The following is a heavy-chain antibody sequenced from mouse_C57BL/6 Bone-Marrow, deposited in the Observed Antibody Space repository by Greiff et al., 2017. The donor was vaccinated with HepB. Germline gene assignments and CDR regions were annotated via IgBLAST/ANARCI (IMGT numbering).Heavy chain of an antibody. Sequence: QVQLQQPGAELVKPGASVKLSCKASGYTFTSYWMHWVKQRPGQGLEWIGMIHPNSGSTNYNEKFKSKATLTVDKSSSTAYMQLSSLTSEDSAVYYCARRLYDGYYGAMDYWGQGTSVTVSS. CDR3: ARRLYDGYYGAMDY. CDR2: IHPNSGST. D-gene: IGHD2-3*01. CDR1: GYTFTSYW. J-gene: IGHJ4*01. V-gene: IGHV1-64*01.